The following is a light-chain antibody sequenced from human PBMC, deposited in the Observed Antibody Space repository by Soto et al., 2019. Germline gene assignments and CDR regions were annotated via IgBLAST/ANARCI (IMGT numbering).Light chain of an antibody. V-gene: IGKV3-15*01. Sequence: EIVLTQSPGTLSLSPGERAPLSCRASQSVSSSYLAWYQQKAGQAPRLLIYGASTRATGIPARFSGSGSGTEFTLTISSLQSEDFAVYYCQQYSIWRTFGQGTKVDI. CDR2: GAS. CDR3: QQYSIWRT. J-gene: IGKJ1*01. CDR1: QSVSSSY.